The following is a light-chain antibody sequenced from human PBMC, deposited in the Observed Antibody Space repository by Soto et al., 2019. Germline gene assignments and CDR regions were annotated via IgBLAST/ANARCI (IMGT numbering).Light chain of an antibody. J-gene: IGKJ4*01. CDR1: QSVSSN. CDR2: TAS. V-gene: IGKV3-15*01. CDR3: QQYNNWPLT. Sequence: EIVMTQSPATLSVSPGERATLSCRASQSVSSNLAWYQQKPGQAPRLLIYTASTRATGLPARFSGSGSGTEFHLTISSLQSEDFAVYYCQQYNNWPLTFGGGTKVEIK.